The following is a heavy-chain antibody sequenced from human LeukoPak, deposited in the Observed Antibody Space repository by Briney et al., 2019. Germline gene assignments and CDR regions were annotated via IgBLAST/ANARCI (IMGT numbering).Heavy chain of an antibody. CDR3: ARDREGSRDAFDI. V-gene: IGHV3-7*01. J-gene: IGHJ3*02. D-gene: IGHD1-26*01. Sequence: GGSLRLPCAASGFTFSRYWMSWVRQAPGKGLELVANIKQDGSARFYGDSVKGRFTVSRGNAKNSLYIQMNSLRAEDTAVYYCARDREGSRDAFDIWGQGTMVTVSS. CDR2: IKQDGSAR. CDR1: GFTFSRYW.